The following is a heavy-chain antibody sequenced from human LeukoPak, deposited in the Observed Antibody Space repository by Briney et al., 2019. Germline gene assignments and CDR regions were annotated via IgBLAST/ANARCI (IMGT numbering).Heavy chain of an antibody. CDR3: ARDNRMAYCSSTSCLNYYYYYYMDV. D-gene: IGHD2-2*01. J-gene: IGHJ6*03. CDR1: GGSISSGSYY. Sequence: SETLSLTCTLSGGSISSGSYYWSWIRQPAGKGLEWIGRIYTSGSTNYNPSLKSRVTMSVDTSKNQFSLKLSSVTAADTAVYYCARDNRMAYCSSTSCLNYYYYYYMDVWGKGTTVTVSS. CDR2: IYTSGST. V-gene: IGHV4-61*02.